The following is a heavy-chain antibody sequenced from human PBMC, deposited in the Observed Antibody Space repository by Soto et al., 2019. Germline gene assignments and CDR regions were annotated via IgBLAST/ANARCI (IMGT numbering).Heavy chain of an antibody. CDR2: LIWNSGNT. J-gene: IGHJ4*02. CDR1: GFTSDDHG. Sequence: ESGGGLVQPGRSLRLSCAASGFTSDDHGMHWVRQAPGKGLEWVSGLIWNSGNTGYADSVKGRFTISRDNAKKSLYLQINSLRVEDTAFYYCVKDVEPGGAAYWGQGTLVTVSS. V-gene: IGHV3-9*02. CDR3: VKDVEPGGAAY. D-gene: IGHD3-16*01.